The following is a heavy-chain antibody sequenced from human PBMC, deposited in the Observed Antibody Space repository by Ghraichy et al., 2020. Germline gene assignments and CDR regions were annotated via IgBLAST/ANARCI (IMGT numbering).Heavy chain of an antibody. V-gene: IGHV3-33*01. CDR3: AVGHSVVTPSQFDY. Sequence: VAVIWYDANNNYYADSVKGRFTISRDNYKNTLYMKMNSLRAEDTAVYYCAVGHSVVTPSQFDYWGQ. CDR2: IWYDANNN. J-gene: IGHJ4*02. D-gene: IGHD4-23*01.